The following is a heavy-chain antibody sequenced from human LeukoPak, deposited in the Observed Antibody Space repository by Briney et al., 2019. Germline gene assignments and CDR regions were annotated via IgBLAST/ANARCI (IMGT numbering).Heavy chain of an antibody. Sequence: SETLSLTCTVSGGSISSYYWSWIRQPAGKGLEWIGRIYTSGSTNYNPSLKSRVTMSVDTSKNQFSLKLSSVTAADTAVYYCARDGVGLQYFDWAHYYYYGMDVWGQGTTVTVSS. CDR3: ARDGVGLQYFDWAHYYYYGMDV. V-gene: IGHV4-4*07. CDR2: IYTSGST. J-gene: IGHJ6*02. CDR1: GGSISSYY. D-gene: IGHD3-9*01.